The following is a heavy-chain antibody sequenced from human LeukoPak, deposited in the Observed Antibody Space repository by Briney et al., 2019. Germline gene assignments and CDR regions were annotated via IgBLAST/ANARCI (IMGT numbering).Heavy chain of an antibody. CDR1: GFIASSNY. Sequence: GGSLGLSCVVSGFIASSNYMTRVRQAPGKGLDWISLIYSGGSTYYADSVMGRFTISRDNSKTTLFLQMNSLKAEDTAVYYCATGGRSGVALEQWGQGTLVTVSS. CDR2: IYSGGST. V-gene: IGHV3-53*01. D-gene: IGHD1/OR15-1a*01. CDR3: ATGGRSGVALEQ. J-gene: IGHJ4*02.